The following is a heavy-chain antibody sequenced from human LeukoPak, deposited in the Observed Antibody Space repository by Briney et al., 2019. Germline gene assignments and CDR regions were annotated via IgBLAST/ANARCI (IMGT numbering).Heavy chain of an antibody. CDR2: ISSSSTSI. CDR1: GFTFSPYH. Sequence: GGSLRLSCAASGFTFSPYHMNWVRQAPGKGLEWVSYISSSSTSIYYADSVKGRFTISRDDAKNSLYLEMNSLRAEDTAVYYCATSNIVPNGRFDYWGQGTLVTVSS. V-gene: IGHV3-48*01. D-gene: IGHD5-12*01. CDR3: ATSNIVPNGRFDY. J-gene: IGHJ4*02.